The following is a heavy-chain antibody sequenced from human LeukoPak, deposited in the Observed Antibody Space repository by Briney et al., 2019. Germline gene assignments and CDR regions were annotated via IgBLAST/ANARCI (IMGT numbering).Heavy chain of an antibody. J-gene: IGHJ6*02. Sequence: GASVKVSCKASGYTFTGYYMHWVRQAPGQGLEWMGRINPNSGGTNYAQKFQGRVTMTRDTSISTAYMELSRLRTDDTAVYYCARGEHTAARPARHYYYGMDVWGQGTTVTVSS. V-gene: IGHV1-2*06. CDR2: INPNSGGT. D-gene: IGHD6-6*01. CDR1: GYTFTGYY. CDR3: ARGEHTAARPARHYYYGMDV.